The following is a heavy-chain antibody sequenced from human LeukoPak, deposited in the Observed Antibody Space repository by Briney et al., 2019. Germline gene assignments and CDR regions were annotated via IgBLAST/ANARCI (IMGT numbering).Heavy chain of an antibody. D-gene: IGHD1/OR15-1a*01. CDR3: ARRNSNNGWSRDDY. CDR1: GGSIDNYY. V-gene: IGHV4-59*08. CDR2: IYDSGST. Sequence: SETLSLTCTVSGGSIDNYYWSWIRQPPGKGLEWIGYIYDSGSTKYNPSLKSRVPISVDTSKNQFSLQLTSVTAADTAVYYCARRNSNNGWSRDDYWGQGTLVTVSS. J-gene: IGHJ4*02.